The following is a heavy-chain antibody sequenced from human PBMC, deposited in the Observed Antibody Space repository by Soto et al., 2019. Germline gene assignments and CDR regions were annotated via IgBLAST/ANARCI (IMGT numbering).Heavy chain of an antibody. CDR3: AQGYCGYDFAY. CDR1: VFTVWRHR. D-gene: IGHD5-12*01. Sequence: LFYGAWVFTVWRHRIHFVRQAPGKGLVWVSRINSDGSRTNYANSVKGRFTIYRDNAKNTLYLQMKSLRAEDTAVYYCAQGYCGYDFAYWGQGTLVTVSS. J-gene: IGHJ4*02. CDR2: INSDGSRT. V-gene: IGHV3-74*01.